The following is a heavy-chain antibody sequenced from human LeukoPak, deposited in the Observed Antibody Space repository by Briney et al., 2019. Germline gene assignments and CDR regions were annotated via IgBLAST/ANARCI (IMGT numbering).Heavy chain of an antibody. CDR2: ISAYNGNT. CDR1: GYTFTSYG. J-gene: IGHJ4*02. D-gene: IGHD6-19*01. Sequence: GASVKVSCKASGYTFTSYGISWVRQAPGQGLEWMGWISAYNGNTNYAQKLRGRVTMTTDTSTSTAYMELRSLRSDDTAVYYCAREGPKWLVDPLDYWGQGTLVTVSS. V-gene: IGHV1-18*01. CDR3: AREGPKWLVDPLDY.